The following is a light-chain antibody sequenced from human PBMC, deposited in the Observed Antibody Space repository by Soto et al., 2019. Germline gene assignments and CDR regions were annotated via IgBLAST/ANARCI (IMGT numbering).Light chain of an antibody. CDR1: QSISRY. CDR3: QHYNSYSEA. J-gene: IGKJ1*01. CDR2: AAS. Sequence: DIQMTQSPSSLSASVGDRVTITCRSSQSISRYLHWYQHKPGKAPKLLIYAASSLQSGVPSRFSGSGSGTDFTLTISSLKPEDFATYYCQHYNSYSEALGQGTKVDIK. V-gene: IGKV1-39*01.